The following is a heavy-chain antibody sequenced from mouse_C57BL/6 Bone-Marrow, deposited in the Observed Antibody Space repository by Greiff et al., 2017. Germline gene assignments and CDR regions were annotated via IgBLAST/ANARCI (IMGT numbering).Heavy chain of an antibody. V-gene: IGHV14-4*01. CDR3: TYVTPAPHYFDY. J-gene: IGHJ2*01. D-gene: IGHD2-12*01. CDR2: IDPENGDT. CDR1: GFNIKDDY. Sequence: EVQLQQSGAELVRPGASVKLSCTASGFNIKDDYMHWVKQRPEQGLEWIGWIDPENGDTEYASKFQGKATITADTSSNTAYLQLSSLTSEDTAVYYCTYVTPAPHYFDYWGQGTTLTVSS.